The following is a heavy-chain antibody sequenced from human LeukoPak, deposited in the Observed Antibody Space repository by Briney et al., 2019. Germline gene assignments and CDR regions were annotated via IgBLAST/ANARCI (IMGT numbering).Heavy chain of an antibody. CDR3: AKGRERGADYGDFTGAFDI. Sequence: GGSLRLSCTASGFTFSKNDMHWVRQAPGKGLEWVAVLSYDGRNTYYAESVKGRFTISRDNSKNTLYLQMNSLRAEDTAVYYCAKGRERGADYGDFTGAFDIWGQGTMVTVSS. V-gene: IGHV3-30*18. CDR2: LSYDGRNT. D-gene: IGHD4-17*01. J-gene: IGHJ3*02. CDR1: GFTFSKND.